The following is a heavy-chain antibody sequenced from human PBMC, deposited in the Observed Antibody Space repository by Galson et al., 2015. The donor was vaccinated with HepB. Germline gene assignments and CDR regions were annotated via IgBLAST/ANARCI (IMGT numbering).Heavy chain of an antibody. CDR1: GFTFSSYA. D-gene: IGHD1-26*01. J-gene: IGHJ4*02. CDR3: ARGWELLDY. Sequence: SLRLSCAASGFTFSSYAMSWVRQAPGKGLEWVSSISSSSSYIYYADSVKGRFTISRDNAKNSLYLQMNSLRAEDTAVYYCARGWELLDYWGQGTLVTVSS. V-gene: IGHV3-21*01. CDR2: ISSSSSYI.